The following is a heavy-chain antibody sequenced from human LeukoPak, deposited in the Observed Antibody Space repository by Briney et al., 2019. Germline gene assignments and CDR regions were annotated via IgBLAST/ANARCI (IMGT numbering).Heavy chain of an antibody. CDR2: IKSDGSST. CDR3: ARQGDPEAPRYGSGSYYSHSYAVDV. CDR1: GFTFSTYW. D-gene: IGHD3-10*01. J-gene: IGHJ6*02. V-gene: IGHV3-74*01. Sequence: PGGSLRLSCAASGFTFSTYWMHWVRQSPGKGLVWVSRIKSDGSSTNYADSVKGRFTISRDNSKNTLYLQMNSLRAEDTAVYYCARQGDPEAPRYGSGSYYSHSYAVDVWGQGTTVTVSS.